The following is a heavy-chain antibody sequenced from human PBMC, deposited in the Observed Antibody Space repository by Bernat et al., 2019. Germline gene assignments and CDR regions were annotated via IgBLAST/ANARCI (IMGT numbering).Heavy chain of an antibody. V-gene: IGHV3-23*01. CDR3: AKASIAARISFYGMDV. CDR2: ISGSGGST. CDR1: GFTFSSYA. D-gene: IGHD6-6*01. Sequence: EVQLLEPGGGLVQPGGSLRLSCAASGFTFSSYAMSWVRQAPGKGLEWVSAISGSGGSTYYADSVKGRFTISRDNSKNTLYLQMNSLRAEDTAVYYCAKASIAARISFYGMDVWGQGTTVTVSS. J-gene: IGHJ6*02.